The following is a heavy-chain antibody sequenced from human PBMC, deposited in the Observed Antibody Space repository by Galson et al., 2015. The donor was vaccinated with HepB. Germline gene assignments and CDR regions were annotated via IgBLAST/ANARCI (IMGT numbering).Heavy chain of an antibody. D-gene: IGHD3-10*01. Sequence: SVKVSCKASGGTFNNYAFNWLRQAPGQGLEWMGRIIPILGISNYEQKFQGRVTITADKSTSAAYMQLSSLRSEDTAVYYCAREPELWFGDPPYGDPNNEGSWCQGTLVTVSS. CDR3: AREPELWFGDPPYGDPNNEGS. CDR1: GGTFNNYA. CDR2: IIPILGIS. V-gene: IGHV1-69*04. J-gene: IGHJ5*02.